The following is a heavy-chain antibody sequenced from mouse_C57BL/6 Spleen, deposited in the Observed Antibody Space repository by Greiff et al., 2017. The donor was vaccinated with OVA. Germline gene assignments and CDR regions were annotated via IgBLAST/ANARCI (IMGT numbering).Heavy chain of an antibody. CDR2: ISSGGSYT. Sequence: EVQRVESGGDLVKPGGSLKLSCAASGFTFSSYGMSWVRQTPDKRLEWVATISSGGSYTYYPDSVKGRFTISRDNAKNTLYLQMSSLKSEDTAMYYCARQSDGYYEGYFDYWGQGTTLTVSS. J-gene: IGHJ2*01. D-gene: IGHD2-3*01. CDR1: GFTFSSYG. CDR3: ARQSDGYYEGYFDY. V-gene: IGHV5-6*01.